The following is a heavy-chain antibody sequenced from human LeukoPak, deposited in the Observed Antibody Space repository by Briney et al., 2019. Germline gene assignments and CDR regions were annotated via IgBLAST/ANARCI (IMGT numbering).Heavy chain of an antibody. J-gene: IGHJ3*02. CDR3: ARDGTPVYSGYDYDTFGI. CDR1: GFTFRSYS. V-gene: IGHV3-21*01. Sequence: GGSLRLSCAASGFTFRSYSMNWVRQAPGKGLEWVSSISSSSSYIYYADSVKGRFSISRDNAKNSLYLQMNSLRAEDTAVYYCARDGTPVYSGYDYDTFGIWGLGTMVTVSS. CDR2: ISSSSSYI. D-gene: IGHD5-12*01.